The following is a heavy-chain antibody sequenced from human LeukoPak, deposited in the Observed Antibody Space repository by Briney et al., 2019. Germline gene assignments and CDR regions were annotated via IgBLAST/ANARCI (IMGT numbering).Heavy chain of an antibody. D-gene: IGHD5-24*01. V-gene: IGHV4-59*08. CDR3: ARHVRSGYNFLDY. J-gene: IGHJ4*02. Sequence: PSETLSLTCSVSGGSMNNYYWSWMRQPPGKGLEWIGYIYFSGSSNYNPSLKSRVTMSVDTSKNQFSLQLSSVTAADTAVYYCARHVRSGYNFLDYWGQGNLVTVSS. CDR2: IYFSGSS. CDR1: GGSMNNYY.